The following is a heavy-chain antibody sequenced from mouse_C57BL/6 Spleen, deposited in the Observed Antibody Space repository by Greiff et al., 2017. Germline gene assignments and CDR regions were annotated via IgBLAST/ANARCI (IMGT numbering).Heavy chain of an antibody. D-gene: IGHD2-1*01. CDR3: ARGGIYYGNYDYAMDY. J-gene: IGHJ4*01. V-gene: IGHV1-74*01. Sequence: QVQLQQPGAELVKPGASVKVSCKASGYTFTSYWMHWVKQRPGQGLEWIGRIHPSDSDTNYNQKFKSKATLTVDKPSSTAYMQLSSLTSEDSAVYYCARGGIYYGNYDYAMDYWGQGTSVTVSS. CDR2: IHPSDSDT. CDR1: GYTFTSYW.